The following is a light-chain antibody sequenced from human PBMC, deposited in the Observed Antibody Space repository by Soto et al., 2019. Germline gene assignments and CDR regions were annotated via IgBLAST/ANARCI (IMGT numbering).Light chain of an antibody. CDR2: VAS. Sequence: DIQMTQSPSSLSASVGDRVTITCRTGQSIYTYLSWYQQKPGKAPNLLIYVASSLQSGVPSRFSGGGSGTEFTFTIRSRQPEGFSTYYCQQTYRTPWMFGQVTRVEIK. CDR1: QSIYTY. CDR3: QQTYRTPWM. J-gene: IGKJ1*01. V-gene: IGKV1-39*01.